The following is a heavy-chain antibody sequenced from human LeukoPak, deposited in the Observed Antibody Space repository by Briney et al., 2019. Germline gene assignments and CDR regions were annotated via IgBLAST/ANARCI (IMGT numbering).Heavy chain of an antibody. J-gene: IGHJ4*02. CDR3: ARGYSYGSPSEAYYFDY. Sequence: AASVKVSCKASGYTFTSNAMNWVRQAPGQGLEWMGWINTNTGNPTYAQGFTGRFVFSLDTSVSTAYLQISSLKAEDTAVYSCARGYSYGSPSEAYYFDYWGQGTLVTVSS. D-gene: IGHD5-18*01. V-gene: IGHV7-4-1*02. CDR1: GYTFTSNA. CDR2: INTNTGNP.